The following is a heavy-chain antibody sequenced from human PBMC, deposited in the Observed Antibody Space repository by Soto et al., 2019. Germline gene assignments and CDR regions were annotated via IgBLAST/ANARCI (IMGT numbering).Heavy chain of an antibody. J-gene: IGHJ5*02. D-gene: IGHD3-16*01. CDR2: ISKSGSII. Sequence: GGSLRLACAASGFTFSDYYMSWLRQPPGKGLEWVSYISKSGSIIHFADSVKGRFAISRDNAKNTLYLQMSSLRAEDTALYYCARDLSPYSDYYDESTSETWFDPWGQGTLVTVSS. CDR1: GFTFSDYY. V-gene: IGHV3-11*01. CDR3: ARDLSPYSDYYDESTSETWFDP.